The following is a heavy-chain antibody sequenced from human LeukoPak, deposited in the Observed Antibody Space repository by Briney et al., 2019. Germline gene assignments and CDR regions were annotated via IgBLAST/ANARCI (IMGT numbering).Heavy chain of an antibody. CDR3: ARGSRELYYFDY. D-gene: IGHD1-7*01. CDR2: IYYSGST. J-gene: IGHJ4*02. Sequence: SETLSLTCTVSGGSISSYYWSWIRQPLGKGLEWIGYIYYSGSTKYNPSLKSRVNISVDASKTQFSLKLNSMTAADTAVYYCARGSRELYYFDYWGQGTLVTVSS. CDR1: GGSISSYY. V-gene: IGHV4-59*01.